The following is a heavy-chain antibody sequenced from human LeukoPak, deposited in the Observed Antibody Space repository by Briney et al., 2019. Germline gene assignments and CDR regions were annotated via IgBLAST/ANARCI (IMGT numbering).Heavy chain of an antibody. J-gene: IGHJ4*02. CDR1: GSTVSSNY. Sequence: GGSLRLSCAASGSTVSSNYMSWVRQAPGKGLEWVSVIYSGGRKYYADSVKGRFTISRDNAKNSLYLQMNSLRAEDTAVYYCARNLPAADYWGQGTLVTVSS. CDR3: ARNLPAADY. CDR2: IYSGGRK. D-gene: IGHD2-2*01. V-gene: IGHV3-53*01.